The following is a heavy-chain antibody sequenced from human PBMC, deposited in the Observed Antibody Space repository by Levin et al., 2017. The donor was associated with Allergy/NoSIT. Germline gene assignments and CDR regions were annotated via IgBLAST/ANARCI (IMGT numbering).Heavy chain of an antibody. CDR1: GFISSNYV. V-gene: IGHV3-23*01. J-gene: IGHJ4*01. CDR2: ISDSGVST. CDR3: AKDGDSLNINFDF. Sequence: GGSLRLSCTASGFISSNYVMSWVRQAPGKGLEWVSSISDSGVSTYYADSVKGRFTIYRDNSRNTLYLQMNSLRAADTAVYYCAKDGDSLNINFDFWGHGTLITVSS. D-gene: IGHD2-21*01.